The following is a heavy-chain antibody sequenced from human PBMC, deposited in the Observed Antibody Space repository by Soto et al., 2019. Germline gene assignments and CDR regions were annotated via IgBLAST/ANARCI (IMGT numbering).Heavy chain of an antibody. CDR1: GFTFSNAW. J-gene: IGHJ3*02. Sequence: GGSLRLSCAASGFTFSNAWMSWVRRAPGKGLEWVGRIKSKTDGGTTDYAAPVKGRFTISRDDSKNTLYLQMNSLKTEDTAVYYCTTDLTFFVPDLGPAFDIWGQGTMVTVSS. D-gene: IGHD3-3*02. V-gene: IGHV3-15*01. CDR2: IKSKTDGGTT. CDR3: TTDLTFFVPDLGPAFDI.